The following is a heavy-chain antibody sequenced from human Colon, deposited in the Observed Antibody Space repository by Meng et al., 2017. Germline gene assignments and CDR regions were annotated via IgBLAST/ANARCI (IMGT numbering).Heavy chain of an antibody. Sequence: VQLVEAGGCVVQPGRSLRLSCAASGFTFSSYAMHWVRQAPGKGLEWVAVISYDGSNKYYADSVKGRFTISRDNSKNTLYLQMNSLRAEDTVVYYCARSLDSGPGSYWGQGTLVTVSS. CDR1: GFTFSSYA. J-gene: IGHJ4*02. CDR3: ARSLDSGPGSY. V-gene: IGHV3-30*01. CDR2: ISYDGSNK. D-gene: IGHD1-26*01.